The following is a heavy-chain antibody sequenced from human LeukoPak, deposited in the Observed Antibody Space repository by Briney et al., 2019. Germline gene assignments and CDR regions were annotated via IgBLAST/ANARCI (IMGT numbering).Heavy chain of an antibody. Sequence: ASVKVSCKVSGYTLTELSMHWVRQAPGKGLEWMGGFDPEDGETIYAQKFQGRVTMTEDTSTDTAYMELSSLRSEDTAVYYCATATYDSSGYRFDYWDQGTLVTVSS. CDR2: FDPEDGET. V-gene: IGHV1-24*01. CDR3: ATATYDSSGYRFDY. CDR1: GYTLTELS. D-gene: IGHD3-22*01. J-gene: IGHJ4*02.